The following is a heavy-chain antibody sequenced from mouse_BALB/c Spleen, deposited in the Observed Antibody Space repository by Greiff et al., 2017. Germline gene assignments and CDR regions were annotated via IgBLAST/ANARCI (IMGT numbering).Heavy chain of an antibody. D-gene: IGHD2-3*01. J-gene: IGHJ1*01. CDR3: ARVLYDGYSCWYFEV. CDR1: GFSLTSYG. V-gene: IGHV2-9*02. Sequence: VQRVESGPGLVAPSQSLSITCTVSGFSLTSYGVHWVRQPPGKGLEWLGVIWAGGSTNYNSAHMSRLSISKDTSKSQAFLKMNSRQTDDTAMYYCARVLYDGYSCWYFEVWGAGTTVTVSS. CDR2: IWAGGST.